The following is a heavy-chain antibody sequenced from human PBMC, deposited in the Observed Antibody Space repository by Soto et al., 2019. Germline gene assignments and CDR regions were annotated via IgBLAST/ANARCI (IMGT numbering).Heavy chain of an antibody. CDR1: GGSISSYY. J-gene: IGHJ6*02. Sequence: SETLSLTCTVSGGSISSYYWSWIRQPPGKGLEWIGYIYYSGSTNYNPSLKSRVTISVDTSKNQFSLKLSSVTAADTAVYYCASSRTIFGVVNYGMDVWGQGTTVTVSS. D-gene: IGHD3-3*01. CDR2: IYYSGST. V-gene: IGHV4-59*01. CDR3: ASSRTIFGVVNYGMDV.